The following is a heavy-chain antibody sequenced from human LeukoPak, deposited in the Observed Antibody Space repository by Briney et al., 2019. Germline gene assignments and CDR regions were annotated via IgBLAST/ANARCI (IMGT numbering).Heavy chain of an antibody. V-gene: IGHV4-59*01. CDR1: GGSINTYY. D-gene: IGHD3-10*01. CDR2: LYFSGTT. CDR3: ARAGGIRGSALDLDY. J-gene: IGHJ4*02. Sequence: SETLSLTCTVSGGSINTYYWSWIRQPPGKGLEWIGYLYFSGTTDYNPSLRSRVTISEDTSKNQFPLKLTSVTAADTAVYYCARAGGIRGSALDLDYWGQGTLVTVSS.